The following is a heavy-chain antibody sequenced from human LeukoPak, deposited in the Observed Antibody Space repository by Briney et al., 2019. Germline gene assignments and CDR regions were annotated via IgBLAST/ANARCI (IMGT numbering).Heavy chain of an antibody. Sequence: GGSLRLSCAASGFTFSSYAMHWVRQAPGKGLEWVAVISYDGSNKYYADSVKGRFTISRDNSKNTLYLQMNSLRAEDTAVYYCARDGIVVVYASFDCWGQGTLVTVSS. V-gene: IGHV3-30*04. CDR2: ISYDGSNK. J-gene: IGHJ4*02. D-gene: IGHD3-22*01. CDR1: GFTFSSYA. CDR3: ARDGIVVVYASFDC.